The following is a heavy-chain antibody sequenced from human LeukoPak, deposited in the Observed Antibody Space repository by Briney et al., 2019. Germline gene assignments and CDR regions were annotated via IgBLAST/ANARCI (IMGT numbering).Heavy chain of an antibody. Sequence: SETLSLTCTVSGGSISHYYWSWIRQSPGKGLEWIGYVSNSGTTNYRPSLRSRVTVSVDTSQNHVSLKLTSMTAADTGLYYCARHHSSAYPFDYWGQGTLVTVSS. D-gene: IGHD3-22*01. V-gene: IGHV4-59*08. J-gene: IGHJ4*02. CDR3: ARHHSSAYPFDY. CDR1: GGSISHYY. CDR2: VSNSGTT.